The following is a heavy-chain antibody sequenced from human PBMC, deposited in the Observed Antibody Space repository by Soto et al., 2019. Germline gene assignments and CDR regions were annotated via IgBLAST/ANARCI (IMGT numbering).Heavy chain of an antibody. CDR3: ARDGGSYSGIDF. V-gene: IGHV4-38-2*02. J-gene: IGHJ4*02. CDR2: MYHGVTS. Sequence: SETLSLTCGVSGYSISSGYYWAWIRQPPGKGLEWIVSMYHGVTSYYNPSLKSRVSISIDTSKNQFSLKLMSVTAADTAVYYCARDGGSYSGIDFWGQGTLVTVSS. CDR1: GYSISSGYY. D-gene: IGHD1-26*01.